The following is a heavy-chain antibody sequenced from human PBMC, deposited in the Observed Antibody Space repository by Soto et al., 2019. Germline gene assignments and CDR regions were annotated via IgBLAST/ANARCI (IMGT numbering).Heavy chain of an antibody. CDR2: IKEDGSDK. D-gene: IGHD6-25*01. Sequence: EVQLVESGGDLVQPGGSLRLSCVASGFTFNTYWMSWVRQAPGKGLEWVANIKEDGSDKYYVDSMKGRFTISRDNAKNLLYLHMNSLGAGDTAMYYCARFTRGSSGDYWGQGTLVTVSS. CDR3: ARFTRGSSGDY. CDR1: GFTFNTYW. V-gene: IGHV3-7*01. J-gene: IGHJ4*02.